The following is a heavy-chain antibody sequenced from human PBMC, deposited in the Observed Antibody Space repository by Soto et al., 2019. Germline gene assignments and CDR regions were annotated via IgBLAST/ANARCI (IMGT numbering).Heavy chain of an antibody. V-gene: IGHV3-53*01. CDR1: GFTVSSNY. CDR2: IYSGGST. J-gene: IGHJ6*02. D-gene: IGHD4-17*01. CDR3: TTVVTPYYYYGMDV. Sequence: GGSLRLSCAASGFTVSSNYMSWVRQAPGKGLEWVSVIYSGGSTYYADSVKGRFTISRDNSKNTLYLQMNSLRAEDTAVYYCTTVVTPYYYYGMDVWGQGTTVTVSS.